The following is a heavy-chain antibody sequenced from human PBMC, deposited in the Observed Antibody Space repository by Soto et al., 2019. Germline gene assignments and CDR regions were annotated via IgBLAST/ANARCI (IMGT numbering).Heavy chain of an antibody. CDR2: IFSSDEK. D-gene: IGHD6-13*01. V-gene: IGHV2-26*01. CDR1: GFSLTNSRVG. CDR3: VRIPSDSSSWEGYHIDF. Sequence: SGPTLVNPTETLTLTCTVFGFSLTNSRVGXSWIRQPPGKALEWLAHIFSSDEKSYSTSLQTRLTISKDTSKSQVVLTMTNMDPVDTATYYCVRIPSDSSSWEGYHIDFWCQGTLVTVSS. J-gene: IGHJ4*02.